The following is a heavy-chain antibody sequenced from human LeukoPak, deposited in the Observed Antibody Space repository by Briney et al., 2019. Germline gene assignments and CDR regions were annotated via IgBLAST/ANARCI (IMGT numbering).Heavy chain of an antibody. V-gene: IGHV4-59*01. CDR3: AREVKFDSSGYYPNPYFDY. J-gene: IGHJ4*02. CDR1: GGSISSYY. Sequence: PSETLSPTCTVSGGSISSYYWSWIRQPPGKGLEWIGYIYYSGSTNYNPSLKSRVTISVDTSKNQFSLKLSSVTAADTAVYYCAREVKFDSSGYYPNPYFDYWGQGALVTVSS. D-gene: IGHD3-22*01. CDR2: IYYSGST.